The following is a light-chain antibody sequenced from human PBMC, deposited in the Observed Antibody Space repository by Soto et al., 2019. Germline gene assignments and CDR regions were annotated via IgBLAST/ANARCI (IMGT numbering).Light chain of an antibody. CDR2: GAS. CDR1: QSVSSSY. Sequence: EIVLTQSPVTLSLSPGERATLSGRASQSVSSSYLAWYQQKPGQAPRLLIYGASSRATGIPDRFGGSGSGTDFTLTISRLEPEDFAVYYCQQYGSSPPITFGQGTRLEIK. V-gene: IGKV3-20*01. J-gene: IGKJ5*01. CDR3: QQYGSSPPIT.